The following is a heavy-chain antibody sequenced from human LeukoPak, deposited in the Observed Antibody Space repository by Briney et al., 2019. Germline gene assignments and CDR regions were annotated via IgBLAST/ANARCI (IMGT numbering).Heavy chain of an antibody. J-gene: IGHJ6*02. CDR3: AKYYDSSGYGRSYYYYGMDV. V-gene: IGHV3-23*01. CDR1: GFTFSSYA. D-gene: IGHD3-22*01. Sequence: GGSLRLSCAASGFTFSSYAMSWVRQAPGKGLEWVSAISGSGGSTYYADSVKGRFTISRDNSKNTLYLQMNSLRAEDTAVYYCAKYYDSSGYGRSYYYYGMDVWGQGTTVTVSS. CDR2: ISGSGGST.